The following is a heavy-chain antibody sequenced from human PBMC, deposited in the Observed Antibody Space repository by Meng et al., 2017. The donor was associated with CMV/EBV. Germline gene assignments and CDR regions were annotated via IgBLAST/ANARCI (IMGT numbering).Heavy chain of an antibody. J-gene: IGHJ6*02. V-gene: IGHV3-30*02. Sequence: GGSLRLSCAASGFPFSSYGMHWVRQAPGKGLDWVAFIRYDVSNRYYADSVKGRFTISRDNSKNTRYLQMNSLRPEDTAVYYCAKDAPSYGVSPSYYYYGMDVWGQGTTVTVSS. D-gene: IGHD4-17*01. CDR3: AKDAPSYGVSPSYYYYGMDV. CDR1: GFPFSSYG. CDR2: IRYDVSNR.